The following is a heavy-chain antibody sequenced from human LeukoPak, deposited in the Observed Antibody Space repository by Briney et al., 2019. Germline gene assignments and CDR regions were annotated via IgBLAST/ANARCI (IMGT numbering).Heavy chain of an antibody. CDR1: GFTFSRHG. Sequence: GRSLRLSCAASGFTFSRHGMHWVRQAPGKGLEWVAIISNDGSRKYYAHSVEGRFTISRDNSKNTLYLQMDSLRAEDTAVYYCARDRAWNYFDYWGQGTLVTVSS. V-gene: IGHV3-30*03. D-gene: IGHD3-3*01. CDR3: ARDRAWNYFDY. CDR2: ISNDGSRK. J-gene: IGHJ4*02.